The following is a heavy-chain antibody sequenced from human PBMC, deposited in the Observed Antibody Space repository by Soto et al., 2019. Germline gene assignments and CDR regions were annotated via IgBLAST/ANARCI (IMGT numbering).Heavy chain of an antibody. CDR1: GGTFSSYA. J-gene: IGHJ4*02. Sequence: QVQLVQSGAEVKKPGSSVKVSCKASGGTFSSYAISWVRQAPGQGLEWMGGIIPIFGTANYAQKFQGRVTITADESTSTAYMDLSRLRSEDTAVYYCASALYDSSGYYSHHAIYFDYWGQGTLVTVSS. V-gene: IGHV1-69*01. CDR3: ASALYDSSGYYSHHAIYFDY. D-gene: IGHD3-22*01. CDR2: IIPIFGTA.